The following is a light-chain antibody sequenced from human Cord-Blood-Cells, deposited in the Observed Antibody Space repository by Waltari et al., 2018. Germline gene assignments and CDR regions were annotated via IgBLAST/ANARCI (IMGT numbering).Light chain of an antibody. CDR3: SSYAGSNINYV. Sequence: QSALTQPPSASGSPGQSVTISCTGTSSDVGGYNSVPVYQQHPGKAPKLMIYEVSKRPSGVPDRFSGSKSGNTASLTVSGLQAEDEADYYCSSYAGSNINYVFGTGTKVTVL. V-gene: IGLV2-8*01. CDR1: SSDVGGYNS. J-gene: IGLJ1*01. CDR2: EVS.